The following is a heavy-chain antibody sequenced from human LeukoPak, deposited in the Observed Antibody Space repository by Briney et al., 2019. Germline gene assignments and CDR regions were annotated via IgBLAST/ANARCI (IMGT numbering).Heavy chain of an antibody. CDR2: IGSDGSGK. D-gene: IGHD6-19*01. V-gene: IGHV3-30*02. CDR3: ARDRGGSGWGPFDY. CDR1: GFTFSSYW. Sequence: PGGSLRLSCAASGFTFSSYWMSWVRQAPGKGLEWVAFIGSDGSGKYHADSVKGRFTISRDNSKNTLSLQMSSLRAEDTAVYYCARDRGGSGWGPFDYWGQGTLVAVSS. J-gene: IGHJ4*02.